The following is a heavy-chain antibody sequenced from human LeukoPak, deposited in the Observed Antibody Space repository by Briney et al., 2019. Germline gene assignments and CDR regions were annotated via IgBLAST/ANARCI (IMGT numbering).Heavy chain of an antibody. Sequence: SETLSLTCAVYGESFSGYYWSWIRQPPGKGLEWIGEINHSGSTNYNPSLKSRVTISVDTSKNQFSLKLSSVTAADTAVYYCAREIFFAPDVWGQGTTVTVSS. CDR1: GESFSGYY. CDR2: INHSGST. D-gene: IGHD3-3*01. J-gene: IGHJ6*02. V-gene: IGHV4-34*01. CDR3: AREIFFAPDV.